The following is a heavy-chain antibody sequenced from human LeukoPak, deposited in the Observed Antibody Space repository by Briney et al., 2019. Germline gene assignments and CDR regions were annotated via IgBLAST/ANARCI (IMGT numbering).Heavy chain of an antibody. V-gene: IGHV3-7*04. CDR2: IKEDGSEK. CDR3: ARDRGWYRADY. CDR1: GFTFSHYW. J-gene: IGHJ4*02. D-gene: IGHD6-19*01. Sequence: GGSLRLSCAASGFTFSHYWMSWVRQAPGKGLEWVANIKEDGSEKYYVDSVKGRFTISRDNAKNSLYLQMNSLRAEDTAVYYCARDRGWYRADYWGQGTLVTVSS.